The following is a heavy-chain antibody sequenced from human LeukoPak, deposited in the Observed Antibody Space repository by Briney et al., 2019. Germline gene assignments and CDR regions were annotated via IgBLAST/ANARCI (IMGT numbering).Heavy chain of an antibody. CDR1: GFTFSSYA. D-gene: IGHD3-10*01. CDR2: ISGSGGST. V-gene: IGHV3-23*01. CDR3: AKSGLWFGELFKRPFDY. Sequence: GGSLRLSCAASGFTFSSYAMSWVRQAPGKGLEWVSAISGSGGSTYYADSVKGRFTTSRDNSKNTLYLQMNSLRAEDTAVYYCAKSGLWFGELFKRPFDYWGQGTLVTVSS. J-gene: IGHJ4*02.